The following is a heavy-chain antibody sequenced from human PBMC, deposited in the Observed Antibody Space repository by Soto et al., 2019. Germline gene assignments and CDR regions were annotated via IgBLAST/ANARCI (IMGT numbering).Heavy chain of an antibody. CDR2: IYHSGST. CDR1: GGSISSSNW. CDR3: ARVRTKGYCSSTSCYSNYYGMDV. J-gene: IGHJ6*02. D-gene: IGHD2-2*01. V-gene: IGHV4-4*02. Sequence: QVQLQESGPGLVKPSGTLSLTCAVSGGSISSSNWWSWVRQPPGKGLEWIGDIYHSGSTNYNPSLKSRVTISVDKSKNQFSLKLSSVTAADTAVYYCARVRTKGYCSSTSCYSNYYGMDVWGQGTTVTVSS.